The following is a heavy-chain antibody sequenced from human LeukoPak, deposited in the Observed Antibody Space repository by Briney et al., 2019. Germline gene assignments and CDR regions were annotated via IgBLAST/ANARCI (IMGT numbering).Heavy chain of an antibody. V-gene: IGHV4-61*02. Sequence: SQTLSLTCTVSGDSLSSGDYYWRWPRQPAGRGLEWVGRIYTSGSTNHNTSLKSRVTISVNTSKNQFSLKLTSVTAADTAVYYCARGPYNYDGSGAFDIWGQGTMVTVSS. CDR2: IYTSGST. CDR1: GDSLSSGDYY. CDR3: ARGPYNYDGSGAFDI. D-gene: IGHD3-16*01. J-gene: IGHJ3*02.